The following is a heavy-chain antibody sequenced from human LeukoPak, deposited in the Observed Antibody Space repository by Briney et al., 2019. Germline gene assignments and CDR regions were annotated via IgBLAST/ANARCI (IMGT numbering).Heavy chain of an antibody. Sequence: GSLRLSCAASGFTFSSYWMSWVRQAPGKGLEWVAKIKQDGSEKYYVDSVKGRLIISRDNAKNSLYLQMNSLRAEDTAVYYCARGYCSGGSCSKYDYWGQGTLVTVSS. J-gene: IGHJ4*02. D-gene: IGHD2-15*01. CDR2: IKQDGSEK. CDR3: ARGYCSGGSCSKYDY. V-gene: IGHV3-7*01. CDR1: GFTFSSYW.